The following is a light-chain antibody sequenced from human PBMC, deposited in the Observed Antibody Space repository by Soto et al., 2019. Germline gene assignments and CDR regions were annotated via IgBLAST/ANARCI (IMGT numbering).Light chain of an antibody. CDR1: SSDVGSYNF. Sequence: QSVLTQPAFVSGSRGQSITISCTGTSSDVGSYNFVSWYQQHPGKAPKVMIYEGSKRPSGVSNRFSGSKSGNTASLTISGLQAEDEADYYCCSYAGSSTWVFGTGTKLTAL. V-gene: IGLV2-23*01. CDR2: EGS. J-gene: IGLJ1*01. CDR3: CSYAGSSTWV.